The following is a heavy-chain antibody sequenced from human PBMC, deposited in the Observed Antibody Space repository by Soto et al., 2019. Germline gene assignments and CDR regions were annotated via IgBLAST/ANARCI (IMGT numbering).Heavy chain of an antibody. Sequence: EVQLVESGGGLVQPGRSLKLSCAASGFSFDDYAMHWVRQAPGKGLEWVSGISWNRGDIGYADSVKGRFNISRDNAKNSLYLQMNSLRPEDTALYYCAKSGDYCSSSTCYSGFDYWGQGTLVTVSS. D-gene: IGHD2-2*02. CDR3: AKSGDYCSSSTCYSGFDY. V-gene: IGHV3-9*01. J-gene: IGHJ4*02. CDR2: ISWNRGDI. CDR1: GFSFDDYA.